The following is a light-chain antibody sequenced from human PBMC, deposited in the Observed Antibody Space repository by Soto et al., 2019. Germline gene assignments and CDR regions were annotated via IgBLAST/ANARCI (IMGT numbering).Light chain of an antibody. CDR2: TNS. J-gene: IGLJ1*01. V-gene: IGLV1-44*01. CDR3: ASWDDSLSGYV. CDR1: GFNIGSNP. Sequence: QSVLTQPPSASGTPGQRVSISCSGRGFNIGSNPVNWYQQVPGTAPKLLLYTNSQRPSKVPDRFSASKSGTSASLVISGLQSDDEADYFCASWDDSLSGYVFGSGTKLTVL.